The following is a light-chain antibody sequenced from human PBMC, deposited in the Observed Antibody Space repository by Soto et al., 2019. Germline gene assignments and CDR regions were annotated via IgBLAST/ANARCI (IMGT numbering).Light chain of an antibody. CDR2: LNSDGSH. Sequence: QLVLTQSPSASASLGASVKLTCTLSSGHSSYAIAWHQQQQEKGPRYLMKLNSDGSHSKGDGIPDRFSGSSSGAERYLTISSLQSEDEADYYCQTWGTGINVVFGGGTKLTVL. CDR1: SGHSSYA. V-gene: IGLV4-69*01. J-gene: IGLJ2*01. CDR3: QTWGTGINVV.